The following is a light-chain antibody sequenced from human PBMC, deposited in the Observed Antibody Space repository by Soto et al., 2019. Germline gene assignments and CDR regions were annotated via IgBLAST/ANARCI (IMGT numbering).Light chain of an antibody. CDR3: QRYNSYSWT. Sequence: DIQMTQSPSTLSASVGDRVTITCRASQSISDYLAWYQQKPGKAPKILIYKASSLESGVPSRFSGSGSGPEFTLTISSLQPDDFATYYCQRYNSYSWTFGQGTTVEIK. CDR2: KAS. V-gene: IGKV1-5*03. CDR1: QSISDY. J-gene: IGKJ1*01.